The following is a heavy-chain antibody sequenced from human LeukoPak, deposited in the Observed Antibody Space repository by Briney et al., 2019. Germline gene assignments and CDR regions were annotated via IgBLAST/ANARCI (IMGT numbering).Heavy chain of an antibody. Sequence: PGGSLRLSCAASGFTFSSYSMNWVRQAPGKGLEWVSSISSSSSYIYYADSVKGRFTISRDNAKNSLYLHMNSLRADDTAVYSCAREVGSNGAFDYWGPGTLVTVSS. D-gene: IGHD1-26*01. J-gene: IGHJ4*02. CDR1: GFTFSSYS. CDR3: AREVGSNGAFDY. CDR2: ISSSSSYI. V-gene: IGHV3-21*01.